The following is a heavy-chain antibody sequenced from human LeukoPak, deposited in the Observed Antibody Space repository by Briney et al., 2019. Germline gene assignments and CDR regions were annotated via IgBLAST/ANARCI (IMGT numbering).Heavy chain of an antibody. D-gene: IGHD5-12*01. J-gene: IGHJ6*03. CDR2: ISSSSSYI. V-gene: IGHV3-21*01. CDR1: GFTFSSYW. CDR3: ARPPDGYSGYDSPYYYYYMDV. Sequence: GGSLRLSCAASGFTFSSYWMSWVRQAPGKGLEWVSSISSSSSYIYYADSVKGRFTISRDNAKNSLYLQMNSLRAEDTAVYYCARPPDGYSGYDSPYYYYYMDVWGKGTTVTVSS.